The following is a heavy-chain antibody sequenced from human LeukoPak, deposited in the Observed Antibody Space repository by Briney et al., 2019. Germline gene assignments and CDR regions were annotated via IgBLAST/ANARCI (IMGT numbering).Heavy chain of an antibody. CDR3: ARDIDTSSHLSFFDP. Sequence: GGSLRLSCAASGFTFSSYWMHWVRQAPGKGLVWVSRINSDGSSTSYADSVKGRFTISKDNSKNTVYLQMNSLRAEDTAVYYCARDIDTSSHLSFFDPWGQGTLVIVSS. CDR2: INSDGSST. J-gene: IGHJ5*02. CDR1: GFTFSSYW. V-gene: IGHV3-74*01. D-gene: IGHD2-2*01.